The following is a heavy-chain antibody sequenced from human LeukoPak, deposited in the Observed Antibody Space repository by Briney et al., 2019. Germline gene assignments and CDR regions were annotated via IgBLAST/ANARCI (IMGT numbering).Heavy chain of an antibody. D-gene: IGHD2/OR15-2a*01. CDR3: ARDNSIRGEDYYYYMDV. CDR1: GDSISSSSYY. J-gene: IGHJ6*03. Sequence: PSETLSLTCSVSGDSISSSSYYWGWIRQPPGKGLEWIGSIYYSGSTHHNPSLKSRVTISVDTSKNQFSLKLSSVTAADTAVYYCARDNSIRGEDYYYYMDVWGKGTTVTVSS. V-gene: IGHV4-39*07. CDR2: IYYSGST.